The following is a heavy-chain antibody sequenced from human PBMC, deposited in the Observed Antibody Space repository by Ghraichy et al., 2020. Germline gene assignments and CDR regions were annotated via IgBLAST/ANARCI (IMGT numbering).Heavy chain of an antibody. J-gene: IGHJ6*02. Sequence: GGSLRLSCVGSGFTLGSYSMNWVRQSPGKRLEWVSYITSSSSFKSYADSVKGRFTIYRDNAQNSVSLQMSSLTDDDTAIYYCARGSRVVRFYYYDGMDVWGQGTTVTVSS. CDR3: ARGSRVVRFYYYDGMDV. CDR2: ITSSSSFK. D-gene: IGHD4-23*01. CDR1: GFTLGSYS. V-gene: IGHV3-48*02.